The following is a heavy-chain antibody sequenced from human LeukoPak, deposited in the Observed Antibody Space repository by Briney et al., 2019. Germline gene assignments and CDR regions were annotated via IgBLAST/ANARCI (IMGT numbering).Heavy chain of an antibody. CDR3: ARGYSSGLDY. Sequence: PGGSLRLSCAASGLSFSDYGMHWVRQAPGKGLEWVAVIWFDGSYKYYADSVKGRFTISRDNSKNTLYLQMNSLRAEDTAVYYCARGYSSGLDYWGQGTLVTVSS. CDR1: GLSFSDYG. J-gene: IGHJ4*02. D-gene: IGHD6-19*01. CDR2: IWFDGSYK. V-gene: IGHV3-33*01.